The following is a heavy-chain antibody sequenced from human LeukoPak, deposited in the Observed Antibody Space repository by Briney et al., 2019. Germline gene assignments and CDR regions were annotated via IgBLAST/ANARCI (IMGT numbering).Heavy chain of an antibody. CDR3: ARESSYSSGWYYLDY. J-gene: IGHJ4*02. D-gene: IGHD6-19*01. CDR1: GFTVSSNY. Sequence: GGSLRLSCAASGFTVSSNYMSWVRQAPGKGLEWVSVIYSGGSTYYADSVKGRFTISRDNSKNTLYLQMNSLRAEDTAVYYCARESSYSSGWYYLDYWGQGTLVTVSS. V-gene: IGHV3-66*02. CDR2: IYSGGST.